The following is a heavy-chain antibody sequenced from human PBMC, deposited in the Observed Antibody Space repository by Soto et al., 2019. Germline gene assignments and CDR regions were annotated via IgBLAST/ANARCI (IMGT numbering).Heavy chain of an antibody. Sequence: QVQLVQSGAEVKKPGSSVKVSCKASGGTFSSYTIGWVRQAPGQGLEWMGGIFPLFGTANYAQKFQGRVTITADESTSTAYMELSSLRSDDTAVYYCARDLGGYYYDSSGSDYFDYWGQGTPVTVSS. J-gene: IGHJ4*02. CDR2: IFPLFGTA. V-gene: IGHV1-69*12. CDR1: GGTFSSYT. CDR3: ARDLGGYYYDSSGSDYFDY. D-gene: IGHD3-22*01.